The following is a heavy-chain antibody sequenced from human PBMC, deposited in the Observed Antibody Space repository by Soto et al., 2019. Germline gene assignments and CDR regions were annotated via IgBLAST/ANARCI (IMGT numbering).Heavy chain of an antibody. CDR1: GGTFSSYA. Sequence: QVQLVQSGAEVKKPGSSVKVSCKASGGTFSSYAISWVRQAPGQGLEWMGGIIPIFGTANYAQKFQGRVTITADEDTSTAYKGLSGLRSGYTAVYDCAGEWGEEEWGGNWFDRWGQGTLVTVSS. V-gene: IGHV1-69*01. J-gene: IGHJ5*02. CDR2: IIPIFGTA. CDR3: AGEWGEEEWGGNWFDR. D-gene: IGHD3-16*01.